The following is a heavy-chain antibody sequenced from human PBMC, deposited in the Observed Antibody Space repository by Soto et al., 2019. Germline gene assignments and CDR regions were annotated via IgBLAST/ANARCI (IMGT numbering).Heavy chain of an antibody. CDR2: IVPLFGTA. CDR3: ARDGDPGYSFWSDPLGGGRFDP. J-gene: IGHJ5*02. D-gene: IGHD3-3*01. CDR1: GGTFGNTA. Sequence: QVQLVQSGAEVKEPGSSVNVSCKTSGGTFGNTAVTWVRQVPGQGLEWIGGIVPLFGTANYAQKFRGRVMITADESTSTAYMDLSSLRSDDTAIYYCARDGDPGYSFWSDPLGGGRFDPWGQGTLVTV. V-gene: IGHV1-69*12.